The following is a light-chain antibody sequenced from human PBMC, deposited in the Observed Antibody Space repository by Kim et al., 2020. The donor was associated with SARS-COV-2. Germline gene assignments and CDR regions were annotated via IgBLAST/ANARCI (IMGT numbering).Light chain of an antibody. V-gene: IGKV3-11*01. Sequence: EIVLTQSPATLSLSPGERATLSCRASQSVSSYLAWYQQKPGQAPRLLIYDASNRATGIPPRFSGSGSGTDFTLAISGLQPEDFALYYCQQRSNWPYTFGQGTKLEI. CDR3: QQRSNWPYT. J-gene: IGKJ2*01. CDR1: QSVSSY. CDR2: DAS.